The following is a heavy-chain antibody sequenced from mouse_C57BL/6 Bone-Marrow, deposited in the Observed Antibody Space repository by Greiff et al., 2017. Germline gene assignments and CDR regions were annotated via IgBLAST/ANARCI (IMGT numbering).Heavy chain of an antibody. CDR2: INPSSGYT. Sequence: VQLQQSGAELARPGASVKMSCKASGYTFTSYTMHWVKQRPGQGLEWIGYINPSSGYTKYNQKFKDKATLTADKSCSTAYMQLSRLTSEDSAVYYGARLGDGYYRYAMDYWGQGTSVTVSS. V-gene: IGHV1-4*01. CDR1: GYTFTSYT. J-gene: IGHJ4*01. CDR3: ARLGDGYYRYAMDY. D-gene: IGHD2-3*01.